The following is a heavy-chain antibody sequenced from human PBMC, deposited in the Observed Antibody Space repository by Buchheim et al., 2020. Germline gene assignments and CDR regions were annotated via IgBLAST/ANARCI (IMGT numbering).Heavy chain of an antibody. J-gene: IGHJ4*02. Sequence: EVQLVESGGGLVQPGESLRLSCAASGFTVSTNYMSWVRQAPGKGLEWVSVIYSGGSTSYADSVKGRFTISRDISRNTLYLQMSSLRAEDTAVYYCARDPRIAVAGDSGYWGQGT. V-gene: IGHV3-66*02. CDR3: ARDPRIAVAGDSGY. D-gene: IGHD6-19*01. CDR2: IYSGGST. CDR1: GFTVSTNY.